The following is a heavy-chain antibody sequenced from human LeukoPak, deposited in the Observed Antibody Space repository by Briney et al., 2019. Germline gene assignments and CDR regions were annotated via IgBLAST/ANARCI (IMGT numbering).Heavy chain of an antibody. CDR2: IIPIFGTA. Sequence: SVKVSCKASGGTFSSYAISWVRQAPGQGLEWMGGIIPIFGTANYAQRFQGRVTITTDESTSTAYMELSSLRSEDTAVYYCAGAEEANLDAFDIWGQGTMVTVSS. V-gene: IGHV1-69*05. CDR1: GGTFSSYA. J-gene: IGHJ3*02. CDR3: AGAEEANLDAFDI. D-gene: IGHD4/OR15-4a*01.